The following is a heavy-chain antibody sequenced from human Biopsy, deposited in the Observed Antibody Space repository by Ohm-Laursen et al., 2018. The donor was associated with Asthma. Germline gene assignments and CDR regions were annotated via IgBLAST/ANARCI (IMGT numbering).Heavy chain of an antibody. D-gene: IGHD2-2*01. CDR3: ARKAGSCISRTCYSLDF. J-gene: IGHJ4*02. V-gene: IGHV1-69*13. CDR2: INSVFGTT. CDR1: GGTFNTYV. Sequence: SVNVSCKSLGGTFNTYVIGWVRQAPGQGLEWMGGINSVFGTTTYPQKFPDRVTITADDSTSTVYMELSSLRSEDTAVYYCARKAGSCISRTCYSLDFWGQGTLVTVSS.